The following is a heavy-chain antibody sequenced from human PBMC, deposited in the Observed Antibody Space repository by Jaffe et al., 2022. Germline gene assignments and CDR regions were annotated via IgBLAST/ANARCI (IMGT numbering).Heavy chain of an antibody. Sequence: QVQLQESGPGLVKPSQTLSLTCTVSGGSISSGSYYWSWIRQPAGKGLEWIGRIYTSGSTNYNPSLKSRVTISVDTSKNQFSLKLSSVTAADTAVYYCARALAAAGTALDYWGQGTLVTVSS. CDR1: GGSISSGSYY. J-gene: IGHJ4*02. V-gene: IGHV4-61*02. CDR3: ARALAAAGTALDY. D-gene: IGHD6-13*01. CDR2: IYTSGST.